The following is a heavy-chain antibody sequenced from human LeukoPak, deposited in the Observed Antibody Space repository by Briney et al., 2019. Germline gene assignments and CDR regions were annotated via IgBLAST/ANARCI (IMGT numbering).Heavy chain of an antibody. D-gene: IGHD1-1*01. Sequence: SETLSLTCTVSGGPISSYYWSWIRQPAGKGLEWIGRIYSSGSTNYNPSLKSRVAMSVDTSKNLISLKLTSVTAADTAVYYCAREVQLERRSLDPWGQGTLVTVSS. CDR3: AREVQLERRSLDP. CDR1: GGPISSYY. J-gene: IGHJ5*02. CDR2: IYSSGST. V-gene: IGHV4-4*07.